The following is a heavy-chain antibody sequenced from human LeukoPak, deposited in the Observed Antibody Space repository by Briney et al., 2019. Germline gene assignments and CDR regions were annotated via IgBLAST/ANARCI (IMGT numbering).Heavy chain of an antibody. CDR1: GYTFTDYF. CDR3: ATEHCRGGSCYSGGIDY. CDR2: INPNSGGT. V-gene: IGHV1-2*02. D-gene: IGHD2-15*01. Sequence: GASVKVSCKASGYTFTDYFLHWVRQAPGQGLEWMGWINPNSGGTHHAQRFQGRVTMTRDTSISAAYMELSRLRSDDTAVYYCATEHCRGGSCYSGGIDYWGQGTLVTVSS. J-gene: IGHJ4*02.